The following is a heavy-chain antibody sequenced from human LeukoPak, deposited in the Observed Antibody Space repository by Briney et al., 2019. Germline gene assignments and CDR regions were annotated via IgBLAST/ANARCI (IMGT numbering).Heavy chain of an antibody. Sequence: ASVKVPCNASGYTFTSYDINWVRQAPGQGLEGMGWINPNSGSTSYTQKLQGRVTMTRNTSINKAYMKLSSLTSADTAVYYCAKGRGLRCGVGCYWGGFCDLWGQGTLVTVFS. J-gene: IGHJ4*02. CDR3: AKGRGLRCGVGCYWGGFCDL. CDR1: GYTFTSYD. V-gene: IGHV1-8*01. CDR2: INPNSGST. D-gene: IGHD2-21*02.